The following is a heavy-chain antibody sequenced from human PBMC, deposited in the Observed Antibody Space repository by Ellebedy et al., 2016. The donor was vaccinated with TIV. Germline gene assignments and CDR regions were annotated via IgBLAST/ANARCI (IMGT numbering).Heavy chain of an antibody. J-gene: IGHJ6*02. D-gene: IGHD1-26*01. CDR3: ARGSRGSYGMDV. CDR1: GGTFNSYA. V-gene: IGHV1-69*04. Sequence: AASVKVSCKASGGTFNSYAISWVRQAPGQGLEWMGRIIPILGITNYAQNFQGRVTITADKSTSTAYMELSRLRSEDTAVYYCARGSRGSYGMDVWGQGTTVTVSS. CDR2: IIPILGIT.